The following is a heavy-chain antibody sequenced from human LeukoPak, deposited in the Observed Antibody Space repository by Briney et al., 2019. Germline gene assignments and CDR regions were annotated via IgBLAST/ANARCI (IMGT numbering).Heavy chain of an antibody. CDR3: AKAPTYYYDSSGLSYFDY. CDR1: GFTFSSYA. Sequence: GGSLRLSCAASGFTFSSYAMSWVRQAPGKGLEWVTAISGSGGSTYNADSVKGRFTISRDNSKNTLYLQMNSLRAEDTAVYYCAKAPTYYYDSSGLSYFDYWGQGTLVTVSS. J-gene: IGHJ4*02. CDR2: ISGSGGST. D-gene: IGHD3-22*01. V-gene: IGHV3-23*01.